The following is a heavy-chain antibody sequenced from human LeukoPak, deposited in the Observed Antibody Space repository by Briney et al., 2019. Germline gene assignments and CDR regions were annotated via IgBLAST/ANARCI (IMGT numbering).Heavy chain of an antibody. CDR2: ISGNGVGT. CDR3: AFRGKVTVTTKGASDF. J-gene: IGHJ3*01. CDR1: GFTFGSYA. V-gene: IGHV3-23*01. D-gene: IGHD4-17*01. Sequence: PGGSLRLSCVASGFTFGSYAMSWVRQAPGKGLEWVSLISGNGVGTDYADSVKGRFTISRDNSKNTLYLQMNSLRAEDTAVYYCAFRGKVTVTTKGASDFWGQGTMVTASS.